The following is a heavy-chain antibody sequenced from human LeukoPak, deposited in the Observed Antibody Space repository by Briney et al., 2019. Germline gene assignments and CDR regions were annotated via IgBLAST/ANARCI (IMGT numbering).Heavy chain of an antibody. Sequence: GGSLRLSCAASGFTFSSFWMHWVRQVPGKGLVWVSGLNSDGSTTGYADSVRGRFTISRGNAKSTLYLQMNSLRAEDTAVYYCARGGYGAHMGWGQGTLVTVSS. D-gene: IGHD4-17*01. CDR2: LNSDGSTT. J-gene: IGHJ4*02. CDR3: ARGGYGAHMG. V-gene: IGHV3-74*01. CDR1: GFTFSSFW.